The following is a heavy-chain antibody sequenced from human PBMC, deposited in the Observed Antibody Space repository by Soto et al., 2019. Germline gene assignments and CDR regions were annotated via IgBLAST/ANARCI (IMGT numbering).Heavy chain of an antibody. Sequence: GGSLSLSCAAPGFTFSSYWMNWVRQAPGKGLEWVANINQDGNEDNLLDSVKGRFTISRDNAKNSLFLQMNSLRVDDTAVYYCARTGDGHHDFLDYWGQGALVTVSS. CDR2: INQDGNED. J-gene: IGHJ4*02. CDR1: GFTFSSYW. D-gene: IGHD1-1*01. CDR3: ARTGDGHHDFLDY. V-gene: IGHV3-7*01.